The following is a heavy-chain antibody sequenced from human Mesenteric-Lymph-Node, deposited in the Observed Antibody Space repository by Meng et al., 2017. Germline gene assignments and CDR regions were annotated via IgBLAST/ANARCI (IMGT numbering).Heavy chain of an antibody. V-gene: IGHV3-23*01. D-gene: IGHD6-13*01. Sequence: GESLKISCVGSGFTFSKFAMMWVRQAPGRGLELVSTISGSGGSTYYADSVKGRFTISRDNSKNTLYLQMNSLRAEDTAVYYCAKDTVYSSSWYSLGGWAWGQGTLVTVSS. CDR3: AKDTVYSSSWYSLGGWA. CDR1: GFTFSKFA. J-gene: IGHJ4*02. CDR2: ISGSGGST.